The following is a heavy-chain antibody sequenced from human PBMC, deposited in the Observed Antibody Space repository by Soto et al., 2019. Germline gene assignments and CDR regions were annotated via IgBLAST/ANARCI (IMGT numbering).Heavy chain of an antibody. J-gene: IGHJ4*02. D-gene: IGHD3-22*01. CDR2: ISAYNGNT. CDR1: GYTFTSYG. CDR3: ASRDPYYYDSSGYYYIFDY. Sequence: GASVKVSCKASGYTFTSYGISWVRQAPGQGLEWMGWISAYNGNTNYAQKLQGRVTMTTDTSTSTAYMELRSLRSDDTAVYYCASRDPYYYDSSGYYYIFDYWGQGTLVTVSS. V-gene: IGHV1-18*01.